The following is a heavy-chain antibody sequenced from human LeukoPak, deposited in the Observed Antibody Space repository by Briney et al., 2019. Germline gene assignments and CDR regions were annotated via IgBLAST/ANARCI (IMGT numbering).Heavy chain of an antibody. CDR2: ISARGDST. D-gene: IGHD3-3*01. CDR1: GFTFSDHA. V-gene: IGHV3-23*01. Sequence: PGGSLRLSCAAPGFTFSDHAMICVRQAPGKGLEWVSGISARGDSTYYADSVKGRFTISREWSRNTLYLQMNSLRVEDSAVYYCAKDLGRFGVGVSLDFWGLGTLVTVAS. CDR3: AKDLGRFGVGVSLDF. J-gene: IGHJ4*02.